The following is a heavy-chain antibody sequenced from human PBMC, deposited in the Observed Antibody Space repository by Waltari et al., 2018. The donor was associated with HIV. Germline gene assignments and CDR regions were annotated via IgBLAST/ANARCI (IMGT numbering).Heavy chain of an antibody. V-gene: IGHV1-24*01. CDR1: GYSLPQLS. D-gene: IGHD3-9*01. Sequence: QVVLIESGAEVKQPGGSVKVSCKVAGYSLPQLSMHWVRQAPGKGLEWMGGCDPEGDETTYAQKFQGRLSMTEDTSTDTAYMELRGLRSDDTAVYYCASNDRPVYFFDYWSHGTLVTVSS. J-gene: IGHJ4*01. CDR2: CDPEGDET. CDR3: ASNDRPVYFFDY.